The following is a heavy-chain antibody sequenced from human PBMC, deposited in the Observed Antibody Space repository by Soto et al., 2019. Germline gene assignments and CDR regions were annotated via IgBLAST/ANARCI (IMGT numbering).Heavy chain of an antibody. Sequence: QVQLVQSGAEVQKPGSSVKVSCKASGGTFSSYAISWVRQAPGQGLEWMGGIIPIFGTANYAQKFQGRVTITADESTSTAYMELGSLRSEDTAVYYCAREIKGYCSSTSCYYYGMDVWGQGTTVTVSS. CDR2: IIPIFGTA. J-gene: IGHJ6*02. CDR1: GGTFSSYA. CDR3: AREIKGYCSSTSCYYYGMDV. V-gene: IGHV1-69*01. D-gene: IGHD2-2*01.